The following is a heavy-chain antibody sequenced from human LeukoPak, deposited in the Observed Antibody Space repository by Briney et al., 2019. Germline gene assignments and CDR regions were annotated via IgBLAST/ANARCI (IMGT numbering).Heavy chain of an antibody. CDR2: IVVGSGNT. Sequence: ASVKVSCKASGFTFTSSAVQWVRQARGQRLEWIGWIVVGSGNTNYAQKFQERVTITRDMSTSTAYMELSSLRSEDTAVYYCAAGGSTSCYGGCPDYWGQGTLVTVSS. D-gene: IGHD2-2*01. CDR3: AAGGSTSCYGGCPDY. CDR1: GFTFTSSA. V-gene: IGHV1-58*01. J-gene: IGHJ4*02.